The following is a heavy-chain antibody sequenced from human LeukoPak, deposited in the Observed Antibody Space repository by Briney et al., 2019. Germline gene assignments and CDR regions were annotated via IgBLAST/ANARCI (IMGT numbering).Heavy chain of an antibody. V-gene: IGHV3-74*01. Sequence: GGSLRLSCAASVFTFSNSWMHWVRQVPGKGLVWVSRMNSDGSTTNYADSVKGRFTISRDNAKNTLYLQMNTLTAEDTAVYYCARAGFFRFDYWGQGTLVTVSS. CDR3: ARAGFFRFDY. D-gene: IGHD1-14*01. CDR2: MNSDGSTT. CDR1: VFTFSNSW. J-gene: IGHJ4*02.